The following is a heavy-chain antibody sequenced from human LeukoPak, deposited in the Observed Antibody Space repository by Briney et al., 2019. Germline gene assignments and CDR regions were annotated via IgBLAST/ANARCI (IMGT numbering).Heavy chain of an antibody. CDR1: GFTFSSYS. J-gene: IGHJ4*02. Sequence: WGSLRLSCAASGFTFSSYSMNWVRQAPGKGLEWVSSISSSSSYIYYADSVKGRFTISRDNAKNSLYLQMNSLRAEDTAVYYCAREWVYCSSTSCYDDYWGQGTLVTVSS. V-gene: IGHV3-21*01. D-gene: IGHD2-2*01. CDR3: AREWVYCSSTSCYDDY. CDR2: ISSSSSYI.